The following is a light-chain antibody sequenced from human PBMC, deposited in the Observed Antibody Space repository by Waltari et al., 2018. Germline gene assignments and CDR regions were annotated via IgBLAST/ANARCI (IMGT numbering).Light chain of an antibody. Sequence: QSVLTQPPSVSAAPGQKVTISCSGSTPNIGDNYVSWYQQFPGAAPKVLNYGDQKRTTGTPDRFSASKSGTSATLDITGLQTGDEADYFCGTWDNTLSPVFGGGTTVTVL. CDR1: TPNIGDNY. V-gene: IGLV1-51*02. CDR2: GDQ. J-gene: IGLJ2*01. CDR3: GTWDNTLSPV.